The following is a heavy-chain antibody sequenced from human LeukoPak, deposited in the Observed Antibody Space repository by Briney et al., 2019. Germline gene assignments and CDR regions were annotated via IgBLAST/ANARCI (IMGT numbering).Heavy chain of an antibody. CDR3: ARDPFAPVGVPGGDY. CDR1: GYTFTGYY. D-gene: IGHD1-26*01. V-gene: IGHV1-2*02. Sequence: ASVKVSCKASGYTFTGYYMHWVRQAPGQGLEWMGWINPNSGGTNYAQKFQGRVTMTRDTSISTAYMELSRLRSDDTAVYCCARDPFAPVGVPGGDYWGQGTLVTVSS. J-gene: IGHJ4*02. CDR2: INPNSGGT.